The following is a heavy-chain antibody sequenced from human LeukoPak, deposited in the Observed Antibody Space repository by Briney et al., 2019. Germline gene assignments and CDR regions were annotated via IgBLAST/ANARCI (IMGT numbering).Heavy chain of an antibody. J-gene: IGHJ3*02. Sequence: ASVKVSCKASGYTFTGYYMHWVRQAPGQGLEWMGWINPNSGGTNYAQKFQGRVTMTRDTSISTAYMELSRLRSDDTAVYYCARESAANDAFDIWGRGTMVTVSS. CDR1: GYTFTGYY. V-gene: IGHV1-2*02. CDR3: ARESAANDAFDI. D-gene: IGHD2-15*01. CDR2: INPNSGGT.